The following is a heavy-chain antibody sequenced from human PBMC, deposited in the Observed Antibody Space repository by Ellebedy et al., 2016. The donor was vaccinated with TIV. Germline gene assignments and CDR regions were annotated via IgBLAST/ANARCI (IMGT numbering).Heavy chain of an antibody. CDR2: MSPSSGDT. J-gene: IGHJ4*02. Sequence: ASVKVSCXTSGYSFTDFDINWVRQATGQGLEWMGWMSPSSGDTDYAQKFRGRVTMTRETSINTAYMELSGLTSEDTAVYYCATGREEFSTIFGYWGQGTPVTVSS. CDR3: ATGREEFSTIFGY. CDR1: GYSFTDFD. D-gene: IGHD5-24*01. V-gene: IGHV1-8*02.